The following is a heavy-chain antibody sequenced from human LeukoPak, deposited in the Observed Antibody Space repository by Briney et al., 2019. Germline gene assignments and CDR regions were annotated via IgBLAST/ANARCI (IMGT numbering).Heavy chain of an antibody. J-gene: IGHJ4*02. Sequence: ASVKVSCKASGYTFTGYYMHWVRQAPGQGLEWMGWINPNSGGTNYAQKFQGRVTMTRDTSISTAYMELSRLRSDDTAVYYCARFNYYDSSGYPDYWGQRTLVTVSS. V-gene: IGHV1-2*02. CDR2: INPNSGGT. D-gene: IGHD3-22*01. CDR1: GYTFTGYY. CDR3: ARFNYYDSSGYPDY.